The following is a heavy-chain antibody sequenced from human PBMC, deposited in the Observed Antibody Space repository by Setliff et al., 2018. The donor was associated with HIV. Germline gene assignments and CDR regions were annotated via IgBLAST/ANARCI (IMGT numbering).Heavy chain of an antibody. CDR1: GFTFSSYA. D-gene: IGHD6-13*01. Sequence: PGGSLRLSCAASGFTFSSYAMNWVRQAPGKGLEWVSTISGRGDSPYFADSVKGRFTISRDNSKNTVYLQMNSLRAEDTAVYYCARATAAWDDAFDIWGQGTMVTVSS. CDR2: ISGRGDSP. J-gene: IGHJ3*02. V-gene: IGHV3-23*01. CDR3: ARATAAWDDAFDI.